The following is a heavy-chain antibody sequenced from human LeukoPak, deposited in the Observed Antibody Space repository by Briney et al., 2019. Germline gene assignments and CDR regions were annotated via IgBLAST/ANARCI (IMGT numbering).Heavy chain of an antibody. J-gene: IGHJ4*02. CDR2: ISSSSSYI. Sequence: PGGSLRLSCAASGFTFSSYSMNWVRQAPGKGLEWVSSISSSSSYIYYADSVKGRFTISRDTSKNTLYLQMNSLRADDTAVYYCARDRVSQRGPLIYTNSDYDHEGFDYWGQGTLVTVSS. D-gene: IGHD5-12*01. CDR1: GFTFSSYS. CDR3: ARDRVSQRGPLIYTNSDYDHEGFDY. V-gene: IGHV3-21*04.